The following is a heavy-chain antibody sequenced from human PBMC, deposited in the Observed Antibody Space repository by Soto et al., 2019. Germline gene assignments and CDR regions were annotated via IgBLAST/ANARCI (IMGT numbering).Heavy chain of an antibody. D-gene: IGHD6-13*01. CDR3: ASSIGADDAFDI. CDR2: ISGSGGST. V-gene: IGHV3-23*01. Sequence: PGESLKISCAASGFTFSSYAMSWVRQAPGKGLEWVSAISGSGGSTYYADSVKGRFTISRDNSKNTLYLQMNSLRAEDTAVYYCASSIGADDAFDIWGQGTMVTVSS. J-gene: IGHJ3*02. CDR1: GFTFSSYA.